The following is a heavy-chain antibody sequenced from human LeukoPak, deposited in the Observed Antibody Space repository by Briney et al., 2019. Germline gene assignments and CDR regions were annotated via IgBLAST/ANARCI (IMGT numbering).Heavy chain of an antibody. V-gene: IGHV1-2*02. CDR3: ARTCGGDCYILDS. D-gene: IGHD2-21*02. J-gene: IGHJ4*02. Sequence: GASVKVSCKASGYTFSAYYMYWVREAPGQGLEWVGWINPYTGDTKYAQNFRGRVTMTRDTSISTVYMEVSRLRSDDTAVYYCARTCGGDCYILDSWGQGTLVTVSS. CDR2: INPYTGDT. CDR1: GYTFSAYY.